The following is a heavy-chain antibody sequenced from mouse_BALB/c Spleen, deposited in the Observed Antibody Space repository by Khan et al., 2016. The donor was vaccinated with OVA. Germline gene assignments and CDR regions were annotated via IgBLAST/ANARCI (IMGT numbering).Heavy chain of an antibody. CDR2: INTYTGEP. CDR1: GYTFTNYG. Sequence: QIPLVQAGPELKKPGETVTISCKASGYTFTNYGMNWVKQAPGKGLKWMGWINTYTGEPTYTDDFKGRFAFSLETSASTAYLQINNLKNEDMATYFRARGASYWYFDVWGAGTTVTVSS. V-gene: IGHV9-1*02. CDR3: ARGASYWYFDV. J-gene: IGHJ1*01.